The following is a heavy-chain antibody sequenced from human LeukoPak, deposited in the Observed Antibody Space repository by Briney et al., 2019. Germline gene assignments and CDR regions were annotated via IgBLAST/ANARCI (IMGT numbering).Heavy chain of an antibody. V-gene: IGHV1-2*04. CDR2: INPNSGGT. CDR1: GYTFTGYY. D-gene: IGHD6-13*01. CDR3: ARGRYSSSWFDP. Sequence: ASVKVSCKASGYTFTGYYMDWVRQAPGQGLEWMGWINPNSGGTNYAQKFQGWVTMTRDTSISTAYMELSRLRSDDTAVYYCARGRYSSSWFDPWGQGTLVTVSS. J-gene: IGHJ5*02.